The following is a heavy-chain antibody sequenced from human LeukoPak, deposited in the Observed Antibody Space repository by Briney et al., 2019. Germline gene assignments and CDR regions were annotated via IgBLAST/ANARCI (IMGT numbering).Heavy chain of an antibody. CDR3: AKDRSCTTNICHGDFDY. Sequence: GGSLRLSCAASGFTFSNYAMSWVRQAPGKGLEWVSGISGSGGDTYCADSVKGRFTISRDNSKNTLYLQMNSLRAEDTAVYYCAKDRSCTTNICHGDFDYWGQGTLVTVSS. J-gene: IGHJ4*02. CDR1: GFTFSNYA. CDR2: ISGSGGDT. D-gene: IGHD2-8*01. V-gene: IGHV3-23*01.